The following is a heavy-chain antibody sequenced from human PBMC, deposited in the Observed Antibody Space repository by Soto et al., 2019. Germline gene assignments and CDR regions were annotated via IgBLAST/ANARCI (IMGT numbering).Heavy chain of an antibody. Sequence: SETLSLTCAVSGGSISSSNWWIWVRQPPGKGLEWIGEIYHSGSTNYNPSLKSRVTISVDKSKNQFSLKLSSVTAADTAVYYCAREGVSSSWYNYYGMDVWGQGTTVTVSS. CDR2: IYHSGST. CDR3: AREGVSSSWYNYYGMDV. CDR1: GGSISSSNW. J-gene: IGHJ6*02. V-gene: IGHV4-4*02. D-gene: IGHD6-13*01.